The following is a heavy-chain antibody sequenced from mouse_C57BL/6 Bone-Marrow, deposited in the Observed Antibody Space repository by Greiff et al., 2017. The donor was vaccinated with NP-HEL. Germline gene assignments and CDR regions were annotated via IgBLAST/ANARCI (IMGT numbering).Heavy chain of an antibody. D-gene: IGHD2-3*01. CDR2: INPNNGGT. Sequence: VQLQQSGPELVKPGASVKISCKASGYTFTDYYMNWVKQSHGKSLEWIGDINPNNGGTSYNQKFKGKATLTVDKSSSTAYMELRSLTSEDSAVYYCARDDYFDYWGQGTTLIVSS. V-gene: IGHV1-26*01. J-gene: IGHJ2*01. CDR3: ARDDYFDY. CDR1: GYTFTDYY.